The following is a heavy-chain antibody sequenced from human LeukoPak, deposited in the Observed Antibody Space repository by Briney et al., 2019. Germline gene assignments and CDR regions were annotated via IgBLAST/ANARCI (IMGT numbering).Heavy chain of an antibody. CDR1: GGSFSGYY. D-gene: IGHD6-6*01. CDR3: ARPXRSYSSSSRYYYYYMDX. V-gene: IGHV4-34*01. CDR2: INHSGST. Sequence: SETLSLTCAVYGGSFSGYYWSWIRQPPGRGLEWIGEINHSGSTNYNPSLKSRVTISVDTSKNQFSLKLSSVTAADTAVYYCARPXRSYSSSSRYYYYYMDXXGKGTTVTV. J-gene: IGHJ6*03.